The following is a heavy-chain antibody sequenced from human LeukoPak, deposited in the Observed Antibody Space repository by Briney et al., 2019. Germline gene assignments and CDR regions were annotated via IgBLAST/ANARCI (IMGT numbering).Heavy chain of an antibody. CDR2: IRYDGSNK. J-gene: IGHJ4*02. D-gene: IGHD3-3*01. CDR3: AELVGYYDFWSCYHFDY. V-gene: IGHV3-30*02. Sequence: SGGSLSLSCAASGFTFSSYGMHWARQATGKGLEWVAFIRYDGSNKYYADSVKCRFTISRDNSKNTLYLQMNSLRAEDTAVYYCAELVGYYDFWSCYHFDYWGQGTLVTVSS. CDR1: GFTFSSYG.